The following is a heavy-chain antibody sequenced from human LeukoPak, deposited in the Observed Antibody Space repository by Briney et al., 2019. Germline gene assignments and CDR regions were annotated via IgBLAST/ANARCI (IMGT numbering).Heavy chain of an antibody. J-gene: IGHJ4*02. CDR2: ISGSGGST. D-gene: IGHD2-2*03. CDR3: AKDLDIVVVPAANDY. Sequence: GGSLRLSCAASGFTFSSYAMSWVRQAPGKGLEWVSAISGSGGSTYYADSVKGRFTISRDNSKNTLYLQMNSLRAEDTALYYCAKDLDIVVVPAANDYWGQGTLVTVSS. CDR1: GFTFSSYA. V-gene: IGHV3-23*01.